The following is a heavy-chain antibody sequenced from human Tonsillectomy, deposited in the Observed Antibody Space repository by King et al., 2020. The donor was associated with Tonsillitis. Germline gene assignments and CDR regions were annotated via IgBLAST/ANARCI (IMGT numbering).Heavy chain of an antibody. CDR1: GGSISSSSYY. Sequence: QLQESGPGLVKPSETLSLTCTVSGGSISSSSYYWGWIRQPPGKGLEWIGSIYYSGSTYYNPSLKSRVTISVDTSKNQFSLKVSSVTAADTAVYYCARGSYDFWSDNNWFDPWGQGTLVTVSS. V-gene: IGHV4-39*07. CDR3: ARGSYDFWSDNNWFDP. J-gene: IGHJ5*02. CDR2: IYYSGST. D-gene: IGHD3-3*01.